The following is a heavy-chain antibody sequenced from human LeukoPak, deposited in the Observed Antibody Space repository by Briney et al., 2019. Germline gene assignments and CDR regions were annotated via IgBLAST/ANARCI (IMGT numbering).Heavy chain of an antibody. J-gene: IGHJ5*02. CDR1: GGSFRGYY. Sequence: SETLSLTCAVYGGSFRGYYWSWIRQSPGKGLEWIGEINHSGTTNYSPSLKSRVTISVDTSKNQFSLRLTSMTAEDTAVYYCARSERLLQAPFDPWGRGTLVTVSS. CDR2: INHSGTT. D-gene: IGHD3-3*01. CDR3: ARSERLLQAPFDP. V-gene: IGHV4-34*01.